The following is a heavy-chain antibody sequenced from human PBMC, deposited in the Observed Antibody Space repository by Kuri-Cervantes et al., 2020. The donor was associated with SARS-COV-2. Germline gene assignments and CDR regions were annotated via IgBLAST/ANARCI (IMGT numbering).Heavy chain of an antibody. D-gene: IGHD3-3*01. J-gene: IGHJ5*02. Sequence: SETLSLTCAVYGGSFSGYYWSWIRQPPGKGLEWIGDIYKSGSIKTNPSLKTRVTISVDTSKNQLSLRVSSVTAADTAVYFCAKYGTDDYLSTYFGRGTWFDPWGQGTLVTVSS. CDR3: AKYGTDDYLSTYFGRGTWFDP. CDR1: GGSFSGYY. V-gene: IGHV4-34*11. CDR2: IYKSGSI.